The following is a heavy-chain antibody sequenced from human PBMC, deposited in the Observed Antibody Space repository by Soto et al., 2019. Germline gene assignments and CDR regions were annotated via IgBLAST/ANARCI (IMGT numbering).Heavy chain of an antibody. J-gene: IGHJ4*02. D-gene: IGHD1-26*01. V-gene: IGHV3-23*01. CDR3: ARDRAVGATTGSSFHY. CDR1: GFTFSTYA. CDR2: ISHGGGSK. Sequence: GGSLRLSCAASGFTFSTYAMSWVRQAPGKGLEWVAAISHGGGSKYYVDSVKGRFTISRDNNKNSLFLQMSSLRAEDTALYYCARDRAVGATTGSSFHYWGQGTLVTVSS.